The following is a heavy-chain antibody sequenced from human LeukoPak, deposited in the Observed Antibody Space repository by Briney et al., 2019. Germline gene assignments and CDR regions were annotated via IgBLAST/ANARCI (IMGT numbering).Heavy chain of an antibody. J-gene: IGHJ4*02. CDR1: GFTFSSYW. D-gene: IGHD3-22*01. CDR3: ASSGYSKFPFDY. Sequence: PGGSLRLSCAASGFTFSSYWTHWVRQAPGKGLVWVSRINSDGSSTSYADSVKGRFTISRDNAKNTLYLQMNSLRAEDTAVYYCASSGYSKFPFDYWGQGTLVTVSS. CDR2: INSDGSST. V-gene: IGHV3-74*01.